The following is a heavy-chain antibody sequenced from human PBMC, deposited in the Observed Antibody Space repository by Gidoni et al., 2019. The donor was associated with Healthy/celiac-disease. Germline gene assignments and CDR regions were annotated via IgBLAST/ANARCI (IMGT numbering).Heavy chain of an antibody. CDR2: IWYDGSNK. Sequence: QVQLVASGGGVVQPGMSLRLSCAASGFLFSSYCMHWVRQAPGKGLEWVEVIWYDGSNKYYAESVKGRFTISRDNSKNTLYLQMNSLRAEDTAVYYCARDRSRGQVWVDYWGQGTLVTVSS. CDR3: ARDRSRGQVWVDY. J-gene: IGHJ4*02. V-gene: IGHV3-33*01. D-gene: IGHD3-10*01. CDR1: GFLFSSYC.